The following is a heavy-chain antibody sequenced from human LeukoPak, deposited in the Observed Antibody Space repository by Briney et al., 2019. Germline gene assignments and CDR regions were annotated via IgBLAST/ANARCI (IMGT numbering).Heavy chain of an antibody. CDR2: IRSKAYGGTT. V-gene: IGHV3-49*04. J-gene: IGHJ5*02. CDR1: GFTFGDYA. CDR3: TRALLWFGEIVDWFDP. Sequence: GGSLRLPCTASGFTFGDYAMSWVRQALGKGLEWVGFIRSKAYGGTTEYAASVKGRFTISRDDSKSIAYLQMNSLKTEDTAVYYCTRALLWFGEIVDWFDPWGQGTLVTVSS. D-gene: IGHD3-10*01.